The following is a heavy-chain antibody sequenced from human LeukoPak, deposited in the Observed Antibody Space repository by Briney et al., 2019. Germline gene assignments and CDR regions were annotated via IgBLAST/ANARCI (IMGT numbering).Heavy chain of an antibody. V-gene: IGHV1-46*01. J-gene: IGHJ4*02. D-gene: IGHD6-6*01. CDR2: INPTGGST. CDR1: GYTFPSYF. CDR3: ARTAARRFDY. Sequence: ASVKVSCTASGYTFPSYFMHWVRQAPGQGFEWMGIINPTGGSTTYAQKFQGRVTMTRDTSTSTVYMELSSLRSDDTAVYYCARTAARRFDYWGQGTLVTVSS.